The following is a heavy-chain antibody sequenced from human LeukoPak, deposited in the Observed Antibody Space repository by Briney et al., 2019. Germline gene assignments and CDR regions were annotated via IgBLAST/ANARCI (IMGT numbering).Heavy chain of an antibody. CDR2: INHSGST. D-gene: IGHD6-19*01. J-gene: IGHJ4*02. CDR3: ARMDTDSSGWYNFDY. Sequence: SETLSLTCAVYGGSFSGYYWSWIRQPPGKGLEWIGEINHSGSTNYNPSLKSQVTISVDTSKNQFSLKLSSVTAADTAVYYCARMDTDSSGWYNFDYWGQGTLVTVSS. V-gene: IGHV4-34*01. CDR1: GGSFSGYY.